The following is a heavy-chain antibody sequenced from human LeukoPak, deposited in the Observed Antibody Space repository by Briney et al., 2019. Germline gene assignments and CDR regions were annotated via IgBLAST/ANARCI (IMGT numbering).Heavy chain of an antibody. Sequence: GGSLRLSCTASGFTFSSYWMHWVRQAPGKGLVWVSRINSDGSTTTYANSVKGRFTISRDNAKNTLYLQMNSLRVEDTAVYYCARPHTGFDSWGQGTLVTVSS. CDR3: ARPHTGFDS. J-gene: IGHJ4*02. CDR1: GFTFSSYW. CDR2: INSDGSTT. V-gene: IGHV3-74*01.